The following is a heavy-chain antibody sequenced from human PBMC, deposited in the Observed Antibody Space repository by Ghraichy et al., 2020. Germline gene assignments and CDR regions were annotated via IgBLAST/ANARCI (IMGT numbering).Heavy chain of an antibody. CDR1: GFTFSSYA. CDR3: AKEEEPGYNYGYDAFDV. D-gene: IGHD5-18*01. V-gene: IGHV3-30*02. CDR2: IRYDDSDK. J-gene: IGHJ3*01. Sequence: GGSLRLSCAASGFTFSSYAMHWVRQAPGKGLEWVASIRYDDSDKFYADSVKGRFTISRDNSQNILNLQMNSLRPDDTAIYYCAKEEEPGYNYGYDAFDVWGRDSGHRLF.